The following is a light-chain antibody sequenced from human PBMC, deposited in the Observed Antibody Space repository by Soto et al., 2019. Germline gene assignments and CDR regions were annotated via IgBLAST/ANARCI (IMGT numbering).Light chain of an antibody. CDR3: QQGYRIFQT. Sequence: DIQMTQSPSSLSASVRDTVTITCRASQNIGSYLNWYQHKPGKAPTLLIYAASTLQSGVPSRFSGSGSGTDFNLTISSLNPEDFATYFCQQGYRIFQTFGQGTKVEVK. CDR1: QNIGSY. J-gene: IGKJ1*01. CDR2: AAS. V-gene: IGKV1-39*01.